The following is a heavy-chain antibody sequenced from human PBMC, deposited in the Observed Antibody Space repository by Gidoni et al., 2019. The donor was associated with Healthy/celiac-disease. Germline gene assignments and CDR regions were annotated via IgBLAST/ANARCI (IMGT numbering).Heavy chain of an antibody. CDR2: IYTSGST. CDR3: ARQTRGYCSSTSCPLDGMDV. Sequence: QVQLQESGPGLVKPSQTLSLTCTVSGGSLSSGSYYWSWIRPPAGKGLEWIGRIYTSGSTNSNPSLKSRVTMSVDTSKNQFSLKLSSVTAADTAVYYCARQTRGYCSSTSCPLDGMDVWGQGTTVTVSS. D-gene: IGHD2-2*01. V-gene: IGHV4-61*02. J-gene: IGHJ6*02. CDR1: GGSLSSGSYY.